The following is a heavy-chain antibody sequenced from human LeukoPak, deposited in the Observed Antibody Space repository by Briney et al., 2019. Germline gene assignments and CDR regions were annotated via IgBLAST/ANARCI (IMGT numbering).Heavy chain of an antibody. V-gene: IGHV1-3*01. Sequence: ASVKVSCKASGYTFTSYAMHWVRQAPGQRLEWMGWINAGNGNTKYSQKFQGRVTITRDTTASTAYMELSSLRSEDTAVYYCASVDDSSGYSALDAFDIWGQGTMVTVSS. CDR3: ASVDDSSGYSALDAFDI. CDR1: GYTFTSYA. D-gene: IGHD3-22*01. CDR2: INAGNGNT. J-gene: IGHJ3*02.